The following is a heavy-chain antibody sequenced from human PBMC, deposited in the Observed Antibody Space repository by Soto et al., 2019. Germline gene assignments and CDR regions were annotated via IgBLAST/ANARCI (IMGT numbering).Heavy chain of an antibody. J-gene: IGHJ6*02. Sequence: QVQLQESGPGLVKPSETLSLSCTVSGGSISSYYWSWFRQSPGKRMEWIGYVHHSWASSYNPSLLSRVATYLDTSKRQSCLKVPSGSATDTAVYYCARQVFGPLHGLVDVWGQGTTVTVSS. V-gene: IGHV4-59*08. D-gene: IGHD3-10*02. CDR3: ARQVFGPLHGLVDV. CDR1: GGSISSYY. CDR2: VHHSWAS.